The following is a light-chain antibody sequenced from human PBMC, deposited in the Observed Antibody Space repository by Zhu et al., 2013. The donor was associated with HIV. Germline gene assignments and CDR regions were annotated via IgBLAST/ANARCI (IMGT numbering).Light chain of an antibody. V-gene: IGKV3-15*01. CDR3: QQYNNWPRT. CDR1: QSISSN. J-gene: IGKJ1*01. Sequence: EIVMTQAPATLSVSPGERATLSCRASQSISSNLAWYQQRPGQPPRLLIYGASTRAADIPARFSGGGSGTEFTLTINSLQSEDFAVYYCQQYNNWPRTFGQGTKVDIK. CDR2: GAS.